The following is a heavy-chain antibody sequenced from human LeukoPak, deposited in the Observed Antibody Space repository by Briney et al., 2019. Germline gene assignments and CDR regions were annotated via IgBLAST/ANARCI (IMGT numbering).Heavy chain of an antibody. CDR2: ISSSGSTI. CDR3: ARDPGCCPFDY. CDR1: GFTFSSYE. D-gene: IGHD2-8*01. V-gene: IGHV3-48*03. Sequence: GGSLRLSCAASGFTFSSYEMNGVRQAPGKGLEWVSYISSSGSTIYYADSVKGRFTISRDNAKNSLYLQMNSPRAEDTAVYYCARDPGCCPFDYWGQGTLVTVSS. J-gene: IGHJ4*02.